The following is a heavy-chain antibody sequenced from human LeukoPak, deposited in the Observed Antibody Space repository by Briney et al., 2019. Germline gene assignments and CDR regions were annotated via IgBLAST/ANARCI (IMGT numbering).Heavy chain of an antibody. CDR3: VKGGSGSYYSRNWADYFDY. Sequence: GGSLRLSCSASGFSFSSYAMHWVRQAPGKGLEYVSAISNIGGSTYYADSVKDRFTISRDNSRNTLDLQLSSLRAEDTAVHYCVKGGSGSYYSRNWADYFDYWGQGTLVTVSS. CDR1: GFSFSSYA. D-gene: IGHD3-10*01. J-gene: IGHJ4*02. CDR2: ISNIGGST. V-gene: IGHV3-64D*06.